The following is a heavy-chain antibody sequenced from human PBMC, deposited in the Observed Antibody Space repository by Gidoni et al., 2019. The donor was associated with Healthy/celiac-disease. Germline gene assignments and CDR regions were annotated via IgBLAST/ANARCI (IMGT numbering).Heavy chain of an antibody. J-gene: IGHJ4*02. D-gene: IGHD6-13*01. Sequence: EVQLLESGGGLVQPGGSLRLSCAASGFTFSNYAMSWVRQAPGKGLEWVSAISGSGGSTYYADSVEGRFTISRDNSKNTLYLQMNSLRAEDTAVYYCAKYSSSWYLESYDYWGQGTLVTVSS. CDR3: AKYSSSWYLESYDY. CDR1: GFTFSNYA. V-gene: IGHV3-23*01. CDR2: ISGSGGST.